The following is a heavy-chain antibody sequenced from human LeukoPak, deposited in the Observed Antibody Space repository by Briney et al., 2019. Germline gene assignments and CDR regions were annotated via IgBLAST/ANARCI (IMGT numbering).Heavy chain of an antibody. D-gene: IGHD3-22*01. CDR1: GYTLTELS. J-gene: IGHJ5*02. V-gene: IGHV1-24*01. CDR2: FDPEDGET. Sequence: ASVEVSCKVSGYTLTELSMHWVRQAPGKGLEWMGGFDPEDGETIYAQKFQGRVTMTEDTSTDTAYMELSSLRSEDTAVYYCATTQGRYDSSGYDPSPRQVNWFDPWGQGTLVTVSS. CDR3: ATTQGRYDSSGYDPSPRQVNWFDP.